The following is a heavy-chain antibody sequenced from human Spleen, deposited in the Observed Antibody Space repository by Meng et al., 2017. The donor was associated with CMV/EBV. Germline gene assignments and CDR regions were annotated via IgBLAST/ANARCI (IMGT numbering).Heavy chain of an antibody. D-gene: IGHD5-18*01. Sequence: GGSLRLSCAASGFTFSSYSMNWVRQAPGKGLEWVSSISSSSSYIYYADSVKGRFTISIDNAKNSLYLQMNSLRAEDTAVYYCARDFRGYSYRGGWDQGTLVTVSS. J-gene: IGHJ4*02. CDR3: ARDFRGYSYRGG. CDR2: ISSSSSYI. V-gene: IGHV3-21*01. CDR1: GFTFSSYS.